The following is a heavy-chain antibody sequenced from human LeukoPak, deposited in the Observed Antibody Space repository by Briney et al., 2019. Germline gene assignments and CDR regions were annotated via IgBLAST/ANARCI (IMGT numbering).Heavy chain of an antibody. D-gene: IGHD6-19*01. CDR1: GGSFSGYY. Sequence: PSETLSLSCAVYGGSFSGYYWSWIRQTPGKGLEWIGEINHSGSTTYNPSLKSRVSISVDTSKNQFSLKAKSVTAADTAVYYCARGLDGTGWSIGSDAFDIWGQGTLVTVSS. CDR3: ARGLDGTGWSIGSDAFDI. V-gene: IGHV4-34*01. J-gene: IGHJ3*02. CDR2: INHSGST.